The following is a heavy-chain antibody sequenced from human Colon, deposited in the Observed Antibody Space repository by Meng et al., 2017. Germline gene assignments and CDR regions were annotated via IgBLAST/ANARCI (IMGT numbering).Heavy chain of an antibody. CDR3: ASSGFYDILTGIDAFDI. J-gene: IGHJ3*02. CDR2: ISAYNGNT. V-gene: IGHV1-18*01. Sequence: ASVKVSCKASGYTFTSYGISWVRQAPGQGLEWMGWISAYNGNTNYAQKLQGRVTMTTDTSTSTAYMELRSLRSDDTAVYYCASSGFYDILTGIDAFDIWGQGTMVTVSS. D-gene: IGHD3-9*01. CDR1: GYTFTSYG.